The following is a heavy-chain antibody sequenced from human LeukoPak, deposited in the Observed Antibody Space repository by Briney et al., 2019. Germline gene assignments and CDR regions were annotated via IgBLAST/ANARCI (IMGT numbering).Heavy chain of an antibody. CDR2: IKQDGSEK. J-gene: IGHJ4*02. CDR3: AKEDYSGFDY. CDR1: GFTFSSYW. D-gene: IGHD1-26*01. V-gene: IGHV3-7*03. Sequence: GGSLRLSCAASGFTFSSYWMSWVRQAPGKGLEWVANIKQDGSEKYYVDSVKGRFTVSRDNAKNSLYLQMNSLRAEDTALYYCAKEDYSGFDYWGQGTLVTVSS.